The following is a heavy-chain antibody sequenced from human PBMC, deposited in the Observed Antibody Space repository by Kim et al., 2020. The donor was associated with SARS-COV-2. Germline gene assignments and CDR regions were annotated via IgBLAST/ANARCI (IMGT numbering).Heavy chain of an antibody. CDR1: GFTVSSNY. V-gene: IGHV3-53*01. Sequence: GGSLRLSCAASGFTVSSNYMSWVRQAPGKGLEWVSVIYSGGSTYYADSVKGRFTISRDNSKNTLYLQMNSLRAEDTAVYYCARERGYYYDSSGYDYWGQGTLVTVSS. CDR3: ARERGYYYDSSGYDY. CDR2: IYSGGST. J-gene: IGHJ4*02. D-gene: IGHD3-22*01.